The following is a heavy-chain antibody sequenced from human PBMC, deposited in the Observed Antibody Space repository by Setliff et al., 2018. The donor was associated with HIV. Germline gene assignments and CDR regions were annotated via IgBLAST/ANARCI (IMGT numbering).Heavy chain of an antibody. J-gene: IGHJ1*01. CDR1: GGSISSHY. CDR3: ARAGYYGSTSYWEYFQH. V-gene: IGHV4-59*11. CDR2: IYYNGIT. D-gene: IGHD3-22*01. Sequence: SETLSLTCTVSGGSISSHYWSGIRQPPGKGLEWIGSIYYNGITNYNPSLKSRVTVSVDTSKNQFSLKLSSVTAADTAVYYCARAGYYGSTSYWEYFQHWGQGTLVTVSS.